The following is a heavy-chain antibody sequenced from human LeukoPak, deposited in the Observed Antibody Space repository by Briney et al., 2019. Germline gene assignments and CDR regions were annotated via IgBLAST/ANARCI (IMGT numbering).Heavy chain of an antibody. J-gene: IGHJ4*02. V-gene: IGHV4-34*01. Sequence: SETLSLTCAVYGGSFSGYYWSWIRQPPGKGLEWIGEINHSGSTNYNPSLKSRVTISVDTSKNQFSLKLSSVTAADTAVYYCARSRGEQWLVRGYFDYWGQGTLVTVSS. CDR1: GGSFSGYY. CDR3: ARSRGEQWLVRGYFDY. D-gene: IGHD6-19*01. CDR2: INHSGST.